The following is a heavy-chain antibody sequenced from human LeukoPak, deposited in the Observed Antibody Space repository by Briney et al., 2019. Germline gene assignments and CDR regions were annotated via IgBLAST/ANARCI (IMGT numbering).Heavy chain of an antibody. CDR1: GYSFTTYW. CDR2: IYPGDSDT. V-gene: IGHV5-51*01. D-gene: IGHD6-13*01. CDR3: GRLGDSGSSWPFDY. Sequence: KAGESLKISCKGSGYSFTTYWIGWVRQMPGKGLEWMGIIYPGDSDTRYSPSFQGHVTISADKSISTAYLQWSSLKASDTAMYYCGRLGDSGSSWPFDYWGQGTLVTVSS. J-gene: IGHJ4*02.